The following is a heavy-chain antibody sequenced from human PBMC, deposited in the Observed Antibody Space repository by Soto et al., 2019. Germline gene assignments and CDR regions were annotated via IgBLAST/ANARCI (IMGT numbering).Heavy chain of an antibody. CDR3: ARDYDFWSGYPRGPFDY. V-gene: IGHV3-11*06. CDR2: ISSSSSDT. CDR1: GFTFSGYA. D-gene: IGHD3-3*01. J-gene: IGHJ4*02. Sequence: GGSLRLSCAASGFTFSGYAMSWVRQAPGKGLEWVSYISSSSSDTNYADSVKGRFTISRDNAKNSLFLQMNNLRVDDTAVYYCARDYDFWSGYPRGPFDYWGPGPLLTVSS.